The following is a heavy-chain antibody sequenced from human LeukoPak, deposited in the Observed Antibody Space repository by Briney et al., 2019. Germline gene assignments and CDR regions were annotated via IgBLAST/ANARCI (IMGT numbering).Heavy chain of an antibody. CDR1: GYTFTGYY. J-gene: IGHJ4*02. D-gene: IGHD6-13*01. CDR2: INPNSGGT. CDR3: ARTGAAAGIVGPSDY. Sequence: ASLKVSCKASGYTFTGYYMHWVRQAPGQRLEWMGWINPNSGGTNYAQKFQGRVTMTRDTSISTAYMELSRLRSDDTAVYYCARTGAAAGIVGPSDYWGQGTLVTVSS. V-gene: IGHV1-2*02.